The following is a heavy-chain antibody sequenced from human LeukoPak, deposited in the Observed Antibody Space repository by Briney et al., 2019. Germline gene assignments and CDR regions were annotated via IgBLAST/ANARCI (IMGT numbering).Heavy chain of an antibody. Sequence: PGGSLRLSCAASGFTFSSYSMNWVRQAPGKGLEWVSSISSSSSYIYYADSVKGRFTISRDNAKNSLYLQMNSLRAEETAVYYCARDGHYYYDSSGYWPANFDYWGQGTLVTVSS. CDR2: ISSSSSYI. V-gene: IGHV3-21*01. CDR1: GFTFSSYS. CDR3: ARDGHYYYDSSGYWPANFDY. J-gene: IGHJ4*02. D-gene: IGHD3-22*01.